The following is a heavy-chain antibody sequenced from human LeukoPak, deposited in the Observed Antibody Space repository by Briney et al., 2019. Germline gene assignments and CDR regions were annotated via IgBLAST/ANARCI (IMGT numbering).Heavy chain of an antibody. Sequence: SQTLSLTCTVSGGSISGGAYYWSWIRQHPGKGLEWIGYIYFSGNTYYNPSLKSRVTISVDTSKNQFSLKLSSVTAADTALYYCARTIYYFDSWGQGTLVTVSS. CDR3: ARTIYYFDS. J-gene: IGHJ4*02. CDR2: IYFSGNT. V-gene: IGHV4-31*03. CDR1: GGSISGGAYY. D-gene: IGHD2/OR15-2a*01.